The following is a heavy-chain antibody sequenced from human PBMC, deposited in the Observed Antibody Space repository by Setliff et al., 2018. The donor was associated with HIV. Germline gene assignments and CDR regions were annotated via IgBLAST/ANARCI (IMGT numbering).Heavy chain of an antibody. CDR1: GYSISSGYY. D-gene: IGHD5-18*01. Sequence: KTSETLSLTCAVSGYSISSGYYWGWIRQPPGKVLEWIGSIYHSGSTYYNPSLKSRVTISVDTSKNQFSLKLSSVTAADTAVYYCARHPDTAMVTYWGQGTLVTVSS. CDR3: ARHPDTAMVTY. CDR2: IYHSGST. J-gene: IGHJ4*02. V-gene: IGHV4-38-2*01.